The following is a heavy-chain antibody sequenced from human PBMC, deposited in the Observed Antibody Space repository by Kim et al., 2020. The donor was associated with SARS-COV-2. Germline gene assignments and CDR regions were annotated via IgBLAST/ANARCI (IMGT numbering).Heavy chain of an antibody. J-gene: IGHJ6*02. V-gene: IGHV5-10-1*01. D-gene: IGHD1-26*01. CDR3: ARGATSGYYYYGMDV. Sequence: PSFQGNVTISADKSINTAYLQWSSLKASDTAMYYCARGATSGYYYYGMDVWGQGTTVTVSS.